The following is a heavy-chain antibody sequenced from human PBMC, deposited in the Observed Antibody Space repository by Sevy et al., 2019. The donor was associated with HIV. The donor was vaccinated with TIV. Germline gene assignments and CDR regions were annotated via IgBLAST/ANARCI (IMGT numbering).Heavy chain of an antibody. J-gene: IGHJ4*02. CDR2: IKQDGSEK. CDR3: ARDLVYSTRGFDY. Sequence: GGSLRLSCAASGFTFSSYWMSWVRQAPGKGLEWVANIKQDGSEKYYVDSVKGRFTISRDNAKNSLYLQMNSLRAEDTVVYYWARDLVYSTRGFDYWGQGTLVTVSS. CDR1: GFTFSSYW. D-gene: IGHD6-13*01. V-gene: IGHV3-7*03.